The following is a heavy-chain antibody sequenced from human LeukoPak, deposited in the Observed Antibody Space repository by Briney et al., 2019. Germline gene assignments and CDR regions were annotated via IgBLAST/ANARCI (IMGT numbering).Heavy chain of an antibody. J-gene: IGHJ4*02. Sequence: SETLSLTCTVSGSSISSYYWSWIRQAPGKGLEWIGNIYYIGSTNYNPSLKSRATISADPSKNQLSLKLSSVTAADTAVYYCARHGGSYSYDYWGQGTLVTVSS. CDR3: ARHGGSYSYDY. CDR1: GSSISSYY. D-gene: IGHD1-26*01. V-gene: IGHV4-59*08. CDR2: IYYIGST.